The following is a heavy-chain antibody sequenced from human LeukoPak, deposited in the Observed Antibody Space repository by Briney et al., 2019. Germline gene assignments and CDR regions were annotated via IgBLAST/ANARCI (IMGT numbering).Heavy chain of an antibody. CDR1: GFTFGDFY. V-gene: IGHV3-11*01. CDR2: ISSTGSSI. CDR3: ARQPMIRGVNVLDS. Sequence: GGSLRLSCAASGFTFGDFYMTWIRQAPGKGPEWVSFISSTGSSIYYADSVKGRFTISRDNDENSLFLHMTSLRVEDTAAYYCARQPMIRGVNVLDSWGQGTLAIVSS. J-gene: IGHJ4*02. D-gene: IGHD3-10*01.